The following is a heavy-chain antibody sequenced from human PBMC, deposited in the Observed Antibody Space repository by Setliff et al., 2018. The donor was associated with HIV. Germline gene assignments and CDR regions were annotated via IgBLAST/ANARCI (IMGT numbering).Heavy chain of an antibody. CDR3: VTVVQDDLGVVLFDY. J-gene: IGHJ4*02. CDR2: ILYGGNT. D-gene: IGHD3-3*01. V-gene: IGHV4-39*02. Sequence: PSETLSLTCTVSGGSVSSRGYYWGWIRQPPGKGPEWIANILYGGNTYYNPSLKSRVTISVDTSKNHFSLKLSSVTAADTAIYYCVTVVQDDLGVVLFDYWGQGTLVTVSS. CDR1: GGSVSSRGYY.